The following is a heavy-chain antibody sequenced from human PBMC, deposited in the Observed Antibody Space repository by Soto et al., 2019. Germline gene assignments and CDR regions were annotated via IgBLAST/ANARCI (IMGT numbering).Heavy chain of an antibody. D-gene: IGHD6-19*01. CDR2: IYYSGST. CDR3: ARDAVAGDYADY. V-gene: IGHV4-31*01. Sequence: QVQLQESGPGLVKPSQTLSLTCTVSGGSISSGGYYGSWIRQHPGKGLEWIGYIYYSGSTYYNPSLKSLVTISVDTSKNQFSLKLSSVTAADTAVYYCARDAVAGDYADYWGQGTLVTVSS. J-gene: IGHJ4*02. CDR1: GGSISSGGYY.